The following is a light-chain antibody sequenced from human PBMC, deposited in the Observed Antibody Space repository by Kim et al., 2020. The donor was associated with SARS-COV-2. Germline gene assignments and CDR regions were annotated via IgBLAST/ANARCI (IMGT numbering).Light chain of an antibody. V-gene: IGLV1-44*01. CDR1: SSNIGSNT. CDR2: SNN. Sequence: GQSVTISCSGSSSNIGSNTVNWYHQLPGTAPNVLIYSNNHRPSGVPDRFSGSKSGTSASLAISGLQSEDEADYYCAAWDDSLNGVVFGGGTQLTVL. CDR3: AAWDDSLNGVV. J-gene: IGLJ2*01.